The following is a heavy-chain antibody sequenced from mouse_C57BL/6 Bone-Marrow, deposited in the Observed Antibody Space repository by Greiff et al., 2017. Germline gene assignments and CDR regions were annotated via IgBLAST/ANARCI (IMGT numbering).Heavy chain of an antibody. Sequence: VQLQQPGAELVKPGASVKLSCKASGYTFTSYWMQWVKQRPGQGLEWIGEIEPSDSYTNYNQKFKGKATLTVDTSSSTAYMQLSSLTSEDSAVYYCARSGYYGSRGWFAYWGQGTLVTVSA. D-gene: IGHD1-1*01. V-gene: IGHV1-50*01. J-gene: IGHJ3*01. CDR2: IEPSDSYT. CDR3: ARSGYYGSRGWFAY. CDR1: GYTFTSYW.